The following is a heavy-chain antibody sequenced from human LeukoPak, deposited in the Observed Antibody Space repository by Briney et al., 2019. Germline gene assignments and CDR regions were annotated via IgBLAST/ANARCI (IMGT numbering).Heavy chain of an antibody. Sequence: GGSLRLSCAASGFSFSSYRMNWVRQAPGKGLEWVSSVSNSGDYIHYADSVKGRFTISRDNSKNSLYLQMNSLRAEDKAVYYCAKNRGYSYGADAFDMWGQGTMVTVSS. CDR2: VSNSGDYI. V-gene: IGHV3-21*06. CDR1: GFSFSSYR. J-gene: IGHJ3*02. CDR3: AKNRGYSYGADAFDM. D-gene: IGHD5-18*01.